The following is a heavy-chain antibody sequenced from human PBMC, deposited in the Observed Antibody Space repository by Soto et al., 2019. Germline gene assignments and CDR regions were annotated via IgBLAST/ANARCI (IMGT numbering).Heavy chain of an antibody. CDR3: ARGKGMEENYYYYGMDV. Sequence: GASVKVSCKASGYSFSTHSIHWVRQAPGQGLEWMVWINGGNGNTKYSQKFRDRVTITRDASASTGYMELSSLRSEDTAVYYCARGKGMEENYYYYGMDVWGQGTTVTVSS. CDR2: INGGNGNT. V-gene: IGHV1-3*01. J-gene: IGHJ6*02. D-gene: IGHD1-1*01. CDR1: GYSFSTHS.